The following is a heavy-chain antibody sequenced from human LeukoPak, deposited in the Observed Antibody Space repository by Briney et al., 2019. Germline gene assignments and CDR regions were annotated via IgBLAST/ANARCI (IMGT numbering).Heavy chain of an antibody. D-gene: IGHD5-18*01. CDR1: GFTFSSYT. CDR2: ISGGSSYI. V-gene: IGHV3-21*01. J-gene: IGHJ4*02. Sequence: GVSLRLSCAASGFTFSSYTMNWVRQAPGKGLEWVSSISGGSSYIYYADSVKGRFTISRHNANNSLYLQMDSLRAEDTAVYYCARDVQLWLWGQGTLVTVSS. CDR3: ARDVQLWL.